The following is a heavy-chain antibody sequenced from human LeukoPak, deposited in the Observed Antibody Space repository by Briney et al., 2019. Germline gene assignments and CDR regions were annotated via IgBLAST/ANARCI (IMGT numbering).Heavy chain of an antibody. J-gene: IGHJ6*02. Sequence: GESLKISCKGSGYSFTDYWVGWVRQMPGKGLEWMGIIYPRDSESKYSPSFEGQVILSVDKSISTAYLHWSSLKASDSAMYYCARLQASGSHDTDYYYGMDVWGQGTTVTVSS. CDR2: IYPRDSES. V-gene: IGHV5-51*01. D-gene: IGHD1-26*01. CDR1: GYSFTDYW. CDR3: ARLQASGSHDTDYYYGMDV.